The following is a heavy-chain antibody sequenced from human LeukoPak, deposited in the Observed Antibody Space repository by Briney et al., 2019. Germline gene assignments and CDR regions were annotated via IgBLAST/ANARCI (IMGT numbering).Heavy chain of an antibody. Sequence: SETLSLTCAVSGGSISSSNWWSWVRQPPGKGLEWIGEIYHSGSTNYNPSLKSRVTISVDKSKNQFSLKLSSVTAADTAVYYCARVLKAGYGSGSYHDWFDPWGQGTLVTVSS. V-gene: IGHV4-4*02. CDR3: ARVLKAGYGSGSYHDWFDP. J-gene: IGHJ5*02. D-gene: IGHD3-10*01. CDR1: GGSISSSNW. CDR2: IYHSGST.